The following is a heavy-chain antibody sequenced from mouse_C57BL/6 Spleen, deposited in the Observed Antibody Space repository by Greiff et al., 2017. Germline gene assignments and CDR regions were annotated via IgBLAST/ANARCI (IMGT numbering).Heavy chain of an antibody. J-gene: IGHJ4*01. D-gene: IGHD3-3*01. Sequence: QVHVKQPGAELVKPGASVKLSCKASGYTFTSYWMHWVKQRPGQGLEWIGMIHPNSGSTNYNEKFKSKATLTVDKSSSTAYMQLDSLTSEDSAVDYCARRGTGFYAMDYWGQGTSVTVSS. CDR1: GYTFTSYW. CDR3: ARRGTGFYAMDY. CDR2: IHPNSGST. V-gene: IGHV1-64*01.